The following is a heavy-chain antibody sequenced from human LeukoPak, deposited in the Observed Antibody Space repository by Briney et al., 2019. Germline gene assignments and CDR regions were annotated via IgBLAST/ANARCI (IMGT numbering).Heavy chain of an antibody. V-gene: IGHV1-69*06. CDR3: ARVPYGAGKYPYFDY. CDR2: IIPLYGTL. D-gene: IGHD3-10*01. J-gene: IGHJ4*02. CDR1: GGTFSSYG. Sequence: ASVKVTCKASGGTFSSYGISWVRQAPGQGLEWMGRIIPLYGTLKYAQNFQGRVTFTADKSTNTAYMELRSLRYDDTAVYYCARVPYGAGKYPYFDYWGQGSLVTVSS.